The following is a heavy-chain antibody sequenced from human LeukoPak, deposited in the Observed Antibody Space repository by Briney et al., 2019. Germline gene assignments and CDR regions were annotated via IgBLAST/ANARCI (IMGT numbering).Heavy chain of an antibody. J-gene: IGHJ4*02. CDR3: PKATIPSQFYFNY. V-gene: IGHV3-20*04. CDR2: INWSGGST. Sequence: GGSLRLACTAFGFAFDEHGMSWVRQVPGKGLEWVAGINWSGGSTGYAGPWTGRFTISRDNAKHSLYLKMESLRAEDTAWYSCPKATIPSQFYFNYWGQGTLVTASS. D-gene: IGHD2-21*01. CDR1: GFAFDEHG.